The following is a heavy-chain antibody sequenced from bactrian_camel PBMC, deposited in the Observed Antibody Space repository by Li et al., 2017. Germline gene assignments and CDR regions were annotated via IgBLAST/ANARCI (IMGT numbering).Heavy chain of an antibody. J-gene: IGHJ4*01. CDR2: IDGDGSA. CDR3: AAGSGFDGWNQQHEYAY. D-gene: IGHD1*01. CDR1: GFTFSAYC. V-gene: IGHV3S26*01. Sequence: HVQLVESGGGSVQAGGSLRLSCAASGFTFSAYCMAWFRQAAGKEREGVAAIDGDGSASYADSVKGRFTISQDNAKRTVYLQMNSLKPEDTAMYYCAAGSGFDGWNQQHEYAYWGQGTQVTVS.